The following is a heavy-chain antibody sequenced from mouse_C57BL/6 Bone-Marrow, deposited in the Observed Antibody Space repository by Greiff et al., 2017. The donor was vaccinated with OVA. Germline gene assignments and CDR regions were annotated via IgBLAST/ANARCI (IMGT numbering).Heavy chain of an antibody. CDR1: GFTFSSYA. Sequence: EVMLVESGAGLVKPGGSLKLSCAASGFTFSSYAMSWVRQTPEKRLEWVAYISSGGDYIYYADTVKGRFTISRDNARNTLYLQMSSLKSEDTAMYYCTKTHYYCSIYYAMDYWGQGTSVTVSS. CDR3: TKTHYYCSIYYAMDY. J-gene: IGHJ4*01. CDR2: ISSGGDYI. V-gene: IGHV5-9-1*02. D-gene: IGHD1-1*01.